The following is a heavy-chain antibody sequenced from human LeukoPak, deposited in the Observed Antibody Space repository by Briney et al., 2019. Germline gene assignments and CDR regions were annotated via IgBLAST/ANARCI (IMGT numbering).Heavy chain of an antibody. CDR2: ISYDGSNK. J-gene: IGHJ4*02. CDR1: GFTFSSYA. Sequence: GGSLRLSCAASGFTFSSYAMHWVRQAPGKGLEWVAVISYDGSNKYYADSVKGRFTISRDNSKNTLYLQMNSLRAEDTAVYYCARDGGLYFDYWGRGTLVTVSS. V-gene: IGHV3-30-3*01. CDR3: ARDGGLYFDY. D-gene: IGHD2-8*02.